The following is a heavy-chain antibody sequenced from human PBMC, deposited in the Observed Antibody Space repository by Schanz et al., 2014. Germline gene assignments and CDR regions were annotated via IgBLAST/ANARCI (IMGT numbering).Heavy chain of an antibody. CDR3: ARMSWLQIEYFQH. J-gene: IGHJ1*01. CDR2: IYSSGST. V-gene: IGHV3-53*04. CDR1: GFTVSNSY. D-gene: IGHD5-12*01. Sequence: DVQLVDSGGGLVQPGGSLRLSCAASGFTVSNSYIHWVRQAPGKGLEWVSTIYSSGSTYYADSVRGRFTISRDNSMNTVYLQMNSLRSDDAAVYYCARMSWLQIEYFQHWGQGTLVTVSS.